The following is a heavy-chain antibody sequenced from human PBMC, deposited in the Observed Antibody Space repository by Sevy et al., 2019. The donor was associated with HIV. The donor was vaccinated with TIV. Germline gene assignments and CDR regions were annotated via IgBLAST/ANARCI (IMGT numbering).Heavy chain of an antibody. D-gene: IGHD4-17*01. J-gene: IGHJ4*02. CDR1: GFTFSSYA. V-gene: IGHV3-30*04. CDR2: ISYEGSNK. CDR3: ARDRADGLSTSTVSNYFDY. Sequence: GGSLRLSCAASGFTFSSYAMHWVRQAPGKGLEWVAVISYEGSNKYYADSVKGRFTKSRDNSENTLYLQMNSLGAEDTAVYYCARDRADGLSTSTVSNYFDYWGQGTLVTVSS.